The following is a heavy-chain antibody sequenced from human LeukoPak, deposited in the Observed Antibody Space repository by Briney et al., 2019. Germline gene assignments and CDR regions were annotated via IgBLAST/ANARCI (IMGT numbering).Heavy chain of an antibody. J-gene: IGHJ3*02. Sequence: SETLSLTCTVSGGSISSYYWNWIRQPPGKGLEWIGYIYYSGSTNYNPSLKSQVTISVDTSKNQFSLKLSSVTAADTAVYYCARRTTVVTRYAFDIWGQGTMVTVSS. D-gene: IGHD4-23*01. V-gene: IGHV4-59*08. CDR2: IYYSGST. CDR3: ARRTTVVTRYAFDI. CDR1: GGSISSYY.